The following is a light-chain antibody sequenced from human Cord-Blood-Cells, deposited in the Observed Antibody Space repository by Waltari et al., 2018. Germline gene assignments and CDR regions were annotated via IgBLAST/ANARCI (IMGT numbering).Light chain of an antibody. Sequence: QSALTQPASVSGSPGQSLTTSCTGTSSDGGGYNYVSWYQQHPGKAPKLMIYEVSNRPSGVSNRFSGSKSGNTASLTISGLQAEDEADYYCSSYTSSSTLVFGGGTKLTVL. CDR2: EVS. CDR1: SSDGGGYNY. CDR3: SSYTSSSTLV. J-gene: IGLJ3*02. V-gene: IGLV2-14*01.